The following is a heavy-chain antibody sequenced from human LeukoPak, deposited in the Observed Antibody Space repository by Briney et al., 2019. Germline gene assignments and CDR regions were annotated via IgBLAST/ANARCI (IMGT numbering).Heavy chain of an antibody. J-gene: IGHJ4*02. V-gene: IGHV1-2*02. D-gene: IGHD5-12*01. CDR2: INPNSGGT. CDR3: ARVAEMATITAIGY. CDR1: GYTFTGYY. Sequence: ASVKVSCKASGYTFTGYYMHWVRQAPGRGLEWMGWINPNSGGTNYAQKFQGRVTMTRDTSISTAYMELSRLRSDDTAVYYCARVAEMATITAIGYWGQGTLVTVSS.